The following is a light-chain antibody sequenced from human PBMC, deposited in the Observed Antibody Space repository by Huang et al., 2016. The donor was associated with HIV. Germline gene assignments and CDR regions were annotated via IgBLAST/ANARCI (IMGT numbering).Light chain of an antibody. V-gene: IGKV4-1*01. J-gene: IGKJ2*01. CDR2: WAS. CDR1: QRLLYSSNNKNY. CDR3: QQYYNTPLT. Sequence: DIVMTQSPDSLAGSLGERATINCKSSQRLLYSSNNKNYLAWYQQKPGQPPKLIIYWASTRESGVPDRFTGSGSGTVFTLTISSLQAEDVAVYYCQQYYNTPLTFGQGTKLEIK.